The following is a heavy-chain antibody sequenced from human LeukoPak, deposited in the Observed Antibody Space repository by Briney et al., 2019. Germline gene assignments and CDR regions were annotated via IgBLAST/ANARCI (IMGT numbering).Heavy chain of an antibody. V-gene: IGHV3-7*03. CDR2: IKQDGSEK. Sequence: PGGSLRLSCAASGFTFSSYWMSWVRQAPGKGLEWVANIKQDGSEKYYVDSVKGRFTISRDNAKNPLYLQMNSLRADDTAVYYCARDRGYCTSTSCPLFDYWGQGTRVTVSS. D-gene: IGHD2-2*01. CDR3: ARDRGYCTSTSCPLFDY. CDR1: GFTFSSYW. J-gene: IGHJ4*02.